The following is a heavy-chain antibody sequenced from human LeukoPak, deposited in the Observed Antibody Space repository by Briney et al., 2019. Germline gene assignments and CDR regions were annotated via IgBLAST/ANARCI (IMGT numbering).Heavy chain of an antibody. J-gene: IGHJ3*02. V-gene: IGHV3-30*02. D-gene: IGHD4-23*01. CDR3: AKGPRVYGGNSFAFDI. Sequence: GGSLRLSCAASGFTFSSYGMHWVRQAPGKGLEWVAFIRYDGSNKYYADSVKGRFTTSRDNSKNTLYLQMNSLRAEDTAVYYCAKGPRVYGGNSFAFDIWGQGTMVTVSS. CDR2: IRYDGSNK. CDR1: GFTFSSYG.